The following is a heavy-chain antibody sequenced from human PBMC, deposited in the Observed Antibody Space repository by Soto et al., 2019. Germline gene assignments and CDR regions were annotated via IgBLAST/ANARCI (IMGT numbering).Heavy chain of an antibody. D-gene: IGHD6-19*01. CDR1: GFTFRNHA. J-gene: IGHJ4*02. CDR2: IGDAGVRT. V-gene: IGHV3-23*01. CDR3: AKDYSSVWSRGIDF. Sequence: GGSLRLSCVASGFTFRNHAMTWVRRAAGKGLEWVSAIGDAGVRTNYADSVRGRFTVSRDNSKNTLYLQMNTLRAEDTAVYYCAKDYSSVWSRGIDFWGQGTLVTVSS.